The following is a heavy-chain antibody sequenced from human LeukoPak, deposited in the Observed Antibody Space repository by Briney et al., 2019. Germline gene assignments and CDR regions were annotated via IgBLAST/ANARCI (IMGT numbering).Heavy chain of an antibody. CDR2: ISYDGSNK. J-gene: IGHJ4*02. CDR1: GFTFSSYG. Sequence: PGGSLRLSCAASGFTFSSYGMHWVRQAPGKGLEWVAVISYDGSNKYYADSVKGRFTICRDNSKNTLYLQMNSLRAEDTAVYYCAKDYTSVWGQGTLVTVSS. D-gene: IGHD3-16*01. V-gene: IGHV3-30*18. CDR3: AKDYTSV.